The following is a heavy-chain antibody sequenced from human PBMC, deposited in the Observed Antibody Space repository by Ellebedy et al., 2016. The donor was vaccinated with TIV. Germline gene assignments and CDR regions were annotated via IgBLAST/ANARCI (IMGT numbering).Heavy chain of an antibody. D-gene: IGHD3-9*01. CDR1: GFTFSSYW. CDR3: AKLSNDWD. J-gene: IGHJ4*02. CDR2: IKQDGSEK. Sequence: GESLKISXAASGFTFSSYWMSWVRQAPGKGLEWVANIKQDGSEKNYVDSVKGRFTISRDNAKNSLYLQMNSLRVEDTAVYYCAKLSNDWDWGQGTLVTVSS. V-gene: IGHV3-7*01.